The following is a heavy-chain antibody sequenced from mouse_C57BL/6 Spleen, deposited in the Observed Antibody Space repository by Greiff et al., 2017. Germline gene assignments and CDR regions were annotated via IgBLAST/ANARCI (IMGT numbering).Heavy chain of an antibody. CDR1: GFTFSSYA. J-gene: IGHJ2*01. Sequence: VQLKESGGGLVKPGGSLKLSCAASGFTFSSYAMSWVRQTPEKRLEWVATISDGGSYTYYPDNVKGRFTISRDNAKNNLYLQMSHLKSEDTAMYYCARDSLFDYWGQGTTLTVSS. CDR2: ISDGGSYT. V-gene: IGHV5-4*01. CDR3: ARDSLFDY.